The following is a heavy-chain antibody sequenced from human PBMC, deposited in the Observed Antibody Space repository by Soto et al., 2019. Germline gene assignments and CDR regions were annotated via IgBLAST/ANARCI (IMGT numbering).Heavy chain of an antibody. V-gene: IGHV1-18*01. Sequence: GASVKVSCKASGYTFTSYGISWVRQAPGQGLEWMGWISAYNGNTNYAQKLQGRVTMTTDTSTSTAYMELRSLRSDDTAVYYCARDRRDYYDNPPSLTETNWFDPWGQGTLVTVSS. J-gene: IGHJ5*02. CDR1: GYTFTSYG. CDR3: ARDRRDYYDNPPSLTETNWFDP. D-gene: IGHD3-22*01. CDR2: ISAYNGNT.